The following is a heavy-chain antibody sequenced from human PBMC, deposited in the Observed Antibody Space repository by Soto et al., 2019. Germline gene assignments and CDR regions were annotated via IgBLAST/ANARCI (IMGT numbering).Heavy chain of an antibody. J-gene: IGHJ4*02. CDR1: GYTFTTYG. CDR3: ASGTGIAAQRGQFDY. V-gene: IGHV1-18*01. Sequence: GASVKVSCKASGYTFTTYGINWVRQAPGQGLEWMGWISAYNGNTNYEQKLQGRVTMTTDTSTSTAYMELRSLRSDDTAVYYCASGTGIAAQRGQFDYWGQGTLVTVSS. D-gene: IGHD6-6*01. CDR2: ISAYNGNT.